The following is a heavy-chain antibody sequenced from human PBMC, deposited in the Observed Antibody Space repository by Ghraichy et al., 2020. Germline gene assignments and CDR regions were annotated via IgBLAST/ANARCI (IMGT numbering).Heavy chain of an antibody. CDR3: ARIYDYVWGSYQFDP. V-gene: IGHV4-39*01. D-gene: IGHD3-16*02. Sequence: SETLSLTCTVSGGSISSSSYYWGWIRQPPGKGLEWIGSIYYSGSTYYNPSLKSRVTISVDTSKNQFSLKLSSVTAADTAVYYCARIYDYVWGSYQFDPWGQGTLVTVSS. J-gene: IGHJ5*02. CDR2: IYYSGST. CDR1: GGSISSSSYY.